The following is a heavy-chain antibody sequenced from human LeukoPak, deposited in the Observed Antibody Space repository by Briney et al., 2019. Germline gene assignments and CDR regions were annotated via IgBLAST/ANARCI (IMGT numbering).Heavy chain of an antibody. CDR1: GGSISSYY. J-gene: IGHJ6*03. V-gene: IGHV4-59*01. CDR3: ARGRRGTIFGVVTSNGYLYYYYYMDV. D-gene: IGHD3-3*01. Sequence: SETLSPTCTVSGGSISSYYWSWIRQPPGKGLEWIGYIYYSGSTNYNPSLKSRVTISVDTSKNQFSLKLSSVTAADTAVYYCARGRRGTIFGVVTSNGYLYYYYYMDVWGKGTTVTVSS. CDR2: IYYSGST.